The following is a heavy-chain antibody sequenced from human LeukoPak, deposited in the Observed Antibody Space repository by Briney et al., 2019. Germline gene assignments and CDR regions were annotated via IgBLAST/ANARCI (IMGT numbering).Heavy chain of an antibody. V-gene: IGHV3-23*01. Sequence: PGGSLRLSCAASGFTFSNYGMSWVRQAPGKGLEWVSTISAGGDTYYANSVGGRFTISRGIPKNTLYLQMNSLRAEDTAVYYCAKTFNWNYFDYWGQGTLVTVSS. CDR3: AKTFNWNYFDY. J-gene: IGHJ4*02. D-gene: IGHD1-1*01. CDR2: ISAGGDT. CDR1: GFTFSNYG.